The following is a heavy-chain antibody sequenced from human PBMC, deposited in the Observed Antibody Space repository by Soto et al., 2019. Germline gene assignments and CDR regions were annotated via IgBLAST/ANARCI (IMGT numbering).Heavy chain of an antibody. V-gene: IGHV1-2*04. CDR1: GYTFTGYY. CDR3: ATLAGTTYSY. Sequence: QVQLVQSGAEVKKPGASVKVSCKASGYTFTGYYMHWVRQAPGQGLEWMGWINPNSGGTNNAQKFQGWVTMSRDTSISTAYMEQSRIRPDDTDVYYCATLAGTTYSYWGQGTLVAVSS. D-gene: IGHD1-1*01. J-gene: IGHJ4*02. CDR2: INPNSGGT.